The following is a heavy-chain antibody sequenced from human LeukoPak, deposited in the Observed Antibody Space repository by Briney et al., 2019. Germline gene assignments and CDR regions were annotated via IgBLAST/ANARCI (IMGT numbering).Heavy chain of an antibody. CDR1: GFTFSSND. Sequence: GGSLRLSCAASGFTFSSNDMSWVRQAPGKGLEWVSFLYGGANTDYADSVKGRFTVSRDNSKNTLYLQMNSLRAEDTAVYYCARVSYSGNYFDYWGQGTLVTVSS. D-gene: IGHD1-26*01. J-gene: IGHJ4*02. V-gene: IGHV3-53*01. CDR2: LYGGANT. CDR3: ARVSYSGNYFDY.